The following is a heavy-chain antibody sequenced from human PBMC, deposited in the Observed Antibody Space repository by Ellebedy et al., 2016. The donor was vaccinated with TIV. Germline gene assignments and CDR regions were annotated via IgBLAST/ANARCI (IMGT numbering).Heavy chain of an antibody. CDR2: ISAYNGNT. Sequence: ASVKVSCXASGYTFTGYYMHWVRQAPRQGLEWMGWISAYNGNTNYAQKLQGRVTMTTDTSTSTAYMELRSLRSDDTAVYYCAREVVYDYVWGNWFDPWGQGTLVTVSS. J-gene: IGHJ5*02. CDR1: GYTFTGYY. V-gene: IGHV1-18*04. CDR3: AREVVYDYVWGNWFDP. D-gene: IGHD3-16*01.